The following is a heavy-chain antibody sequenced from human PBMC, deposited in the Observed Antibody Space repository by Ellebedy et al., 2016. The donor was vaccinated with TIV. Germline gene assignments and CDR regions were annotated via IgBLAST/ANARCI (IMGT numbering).Heavy chain of an antibody. CDR2: INAGNGNT. CDR3: ARTLPTEACFDS. CDR1: GYTFSTYA. D-gene: IGHD1-1*01. Sequence: AASVKVSCKASGYTFSTYAMHWVRQAPGQRLEWMGWINAGNGNTIYSQKFQGRVNITSDTSASTAYMELNSLGSEDTAVYYCARTLPTEACFDSWGQGTLVTVSS. V-gene: IGHV1-3*01. J-gene: IGHJ4*02.